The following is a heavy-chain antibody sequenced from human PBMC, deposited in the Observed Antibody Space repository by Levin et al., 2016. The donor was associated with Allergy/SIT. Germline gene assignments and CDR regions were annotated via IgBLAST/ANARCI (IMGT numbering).Heavy chain of an antibody. Sequence: IRQPPGKGLEWIGYIYYSGSTNYNPSLKSRVTISVDTSKNQFSLKLSSVTAADTAVYYCAREIAYCGGDCYSYFDYWGQGTLVTVSS. V-gene: IGHV4-59*01. CDR3: AREIAYCGGDCYSYFDY. D-gene: IGHD2-21*02. CDR2: IYYSGST. J-gene: IGHJ4*02.